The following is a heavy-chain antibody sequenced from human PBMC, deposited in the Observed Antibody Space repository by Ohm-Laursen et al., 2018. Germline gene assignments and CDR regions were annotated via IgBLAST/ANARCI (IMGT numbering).Heavy chain of an antibody. D-gene: IGHD3-22*01. CDR1: GFTFSSYG. CDR3: AKGYYDSSGYYFQYYYYGMDV. J-gene: IGHJ6*02. V-gene: IGHV3-30*18. CDR2: ISYDGSNK. Sequence: SLRLSCAASGFTFSSYGMHWVRQAPGKGLEWVAVISYDGSNKYYADSVKGRFTISRDNSKNTLYLQMNSLRAEDTAVYYCAKGYYDSSGYYFQYYYYGMDVWGQGTTVTVPS.